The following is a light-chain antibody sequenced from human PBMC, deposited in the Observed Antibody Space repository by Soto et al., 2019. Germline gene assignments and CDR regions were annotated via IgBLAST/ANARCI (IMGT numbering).Light chain of an antibody. CDR2: GAS. CDR3: QHYANSPLT. V-gene: IGKV3-15*01. J-gene: IGKJ4*01. CDR1: QGIGSS. Sequence: EIVVTQSPATLAGSGGEGGTLSCRASQGIGSSLAWYQQKPGQTPRLLIYGASTRATGVPARFSGSGSGTDFTLTINSLQSEDFAVYYCQHYANSPLTFARGTKVDSK.